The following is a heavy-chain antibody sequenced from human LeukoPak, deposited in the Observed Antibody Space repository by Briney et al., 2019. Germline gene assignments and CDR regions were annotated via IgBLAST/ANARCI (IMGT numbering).Heavy chain of an antibody. CDR1: AGSISSNY. Sequence: SETLSLTCTVSAGSISSNYWSWIRQPPGKGLEWIGYIYYSGSTNYNPSLQSRVPISVDPSKSQFSLKLRSVTAADTAVYYCARHGSWGAPFDYWGQGTLVTVSS. D-gene: IGHD3-16*01. J-gene: IGHJ4*02. CDR3: ARHGSWGAPFDY. CDR2: IYYSGST. V-gene: IGHV4-59*08.